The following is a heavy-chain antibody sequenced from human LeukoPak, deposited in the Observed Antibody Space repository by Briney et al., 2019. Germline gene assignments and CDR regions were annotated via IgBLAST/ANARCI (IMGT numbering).Heavy chain of an antibody. D-gene: IGHD3-9*01. V-gene: IGHV5-51*01. CDR2: IYPGDSDT. J-gene: IGHJ4*02. CDR3: AKRNDDYDILNGYLPLGFDY. Sequence: GESLKISCKGSGYSFTSYWIGWVRQMPGKGLEWMGVIYPGDSDTRYSPPFQGQVTISADKSISTAYLQWSSLKASDTAMYYFAKRNDDYDILNGYLPLGFDYWGQGTLVTVSS. CDR1: GYSFTSYW.